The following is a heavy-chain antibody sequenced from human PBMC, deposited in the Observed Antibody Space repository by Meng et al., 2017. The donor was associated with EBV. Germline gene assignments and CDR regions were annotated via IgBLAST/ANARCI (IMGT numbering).Heavy chain of an antibody. CDR3: AKSSSSTPGVVDS. Sequence: QLQLQVSGPGLGQPSETLSLTSTVSGASVSGGTFHWSWIRQPPGKELQWIGYIYDGGTTIYNPSLKSRVTIFLDTSRNQFSLGLRSVTTADTAVYYCAKSSSSTPGVVDSWGQGTLVTVSS. CDR1: GASVSGGTFH. V-gene: IGHV4-61*01. D-gene: IGHD2-2*01. CDR2: IYDGGTT. J-gene: IGHJ4*02.